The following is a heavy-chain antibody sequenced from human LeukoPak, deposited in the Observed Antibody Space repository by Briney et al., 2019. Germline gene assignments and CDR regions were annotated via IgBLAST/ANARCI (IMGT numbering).Heavy chain of an antibody. Sequence: SETLSLTCTVSGGSISTYYWSWIRQPPGKGLEWIGYIYSSGSTKYNPALKSRVTLSVDTSKNQFSLKLSAVTAADTAVYYCARAPYDSSGYYAFDYWGQGNLVTVSS. CDR2: IYSSGST. D-gene: IGHD3-22*01. CDR3: ARAPYDSSGYYAFDY. V-gene: IGHV4-59*01. CDR1: GGSISTYY. J-gene: IGHJ4*02.